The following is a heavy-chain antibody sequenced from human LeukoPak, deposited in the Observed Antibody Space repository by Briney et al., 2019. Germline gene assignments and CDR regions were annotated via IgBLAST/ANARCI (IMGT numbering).Heavy chain of an antibody. J-gene: IGHJ6*02. D-gene: IGHD2-2*01. CDR3: ARCSSTSCGYYYGMDV. CDR2: INTNTGNP. V-gene: IGHV7-4-1*02. Sequence: ASVKVSCKASGYTFTSYAMNWVRQAPGQGLEWMGWINTNTGNPTYAQGFTGRFVFSLDTSVSTAYLQISSLKAEDTAVYYCARCSSTSCGYYYGMDVWGQGTTVTVSS. CDR1: GYTFTSYA.